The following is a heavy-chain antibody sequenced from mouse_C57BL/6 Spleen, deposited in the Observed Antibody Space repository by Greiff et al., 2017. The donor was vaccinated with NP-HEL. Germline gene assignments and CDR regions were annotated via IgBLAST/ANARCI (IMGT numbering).Heavy chain of an antibody. CDR1: GYTFTDYN. V-gene: IGHV1-18*01. D-gene: IGHD1-1*01. CDR2: INPNNGGT. Sequence: VHVKQSGPELVKPGASVKIPCKASGYTFTDYNMDWVKQSHGKSLEWIGDINPNNGGTIYNQKFKGKATLTVDKSSSTAYMELRSLTSEDTAVYYCARYYYGSSYDYFDYWGQGTTLTVSS. J-gene: IGHJ2*01. CDR3: ARYYYGSSYDYFDY.